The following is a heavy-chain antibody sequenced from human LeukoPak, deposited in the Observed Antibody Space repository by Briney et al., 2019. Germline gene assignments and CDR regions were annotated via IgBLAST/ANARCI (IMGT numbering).Heavy chain of an antibody. CDR3: ARAGDCSSTSCYPEYNWFDP. J-gene: IGHJ5*02. D-gene: IGHD2-2*01. CDR1: GGSFSGYY. CDR2: INHSGST. Sequence: SETLSLTCAVYGGSFSGYYWSWIRQPPGKGLEWIGEINHSGSTNYNPSLKSRVTISVDTSKNQFSLKLSSVTAADTAVYYCARAGDCSSTSCYPEYNWFDPWGQGTLVTVSS. V-gene: IGHV4-34*01.